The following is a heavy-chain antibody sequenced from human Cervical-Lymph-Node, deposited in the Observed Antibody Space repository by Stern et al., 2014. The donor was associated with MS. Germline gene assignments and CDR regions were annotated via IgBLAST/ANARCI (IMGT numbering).Heavy chain of an antibody. J-gene: IGHJ4*02. CDR3: ARDQGGIAAD. CDR1: GDSFSTYT. Sequence: QVQLGQSGAEVKKPGSSVKVSCKASGDSFSTYTISWVRQAPGQGLEWMGGINPMFGTPNYAQKFQGRVTITADESTSTAYMELSGLRSEDTAVYFCARDQGGIAADWGQGTLVTVSS. CDR2: INPMFGTP. V-gene: IGHV1-69*01. D-gene: IGHD6-13*01.